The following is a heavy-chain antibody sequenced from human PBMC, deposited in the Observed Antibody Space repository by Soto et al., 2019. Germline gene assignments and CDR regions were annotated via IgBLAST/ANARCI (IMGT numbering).Heavy chain of an antibody. CDR1: GYTFIGYY. V-gene: IGHV1-2*04. D-gene: IGHD5-12*01. Sequence: QVQLVQSGAEVKKPGASVKVSCKASGYTFIGYYIHWVRQAPGQGLEWMGWINPHSGGAKYSQKLQAWVTMTSDKSIRTAYMGLSMLKPDATAVYCCARSGGGYDLGAYWGQGTLVTVSS. J-gene: IGHJ4*02. CDR2: INPHSGGA. CDR3: ARSGGGYDLGAY.